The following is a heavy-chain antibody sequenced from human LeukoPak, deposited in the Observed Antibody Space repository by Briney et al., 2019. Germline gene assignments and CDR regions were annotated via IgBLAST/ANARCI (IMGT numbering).Heavy chain of an antibody. Sequence: ASVKVSCKASGGTFSSYAISWVRQAPGQGLEWMGWISAYNGNTNYAQKLQGRVTMTTDTSTSTAYMELRSLRSDDTAVYYCARERIAVAEIDYWGQETLVTVSS. CDR2: ISAYNGNT. V-gene: IGHV1-18*01. CDR3: ARERIAVAEIDY. J-gene: IGHJ4*02. CDR1: GGTFSSYA. D-gene: IGHD6-19*01.